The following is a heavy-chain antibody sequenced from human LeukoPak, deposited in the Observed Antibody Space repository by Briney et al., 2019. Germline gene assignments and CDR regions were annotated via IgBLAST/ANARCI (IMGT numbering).Heavy chain of an antibody. CDR2: ISSSSSTI. D-gene: IGHD2-15*01. CDR1: GFTFDDYG. V-gene: IGHV3-48*01. Sequence: GGSLRLSCAASGFTFDDYGMNWVRQAPGKGLEWVSYISSSSSTIYYADSVKGRFTISRDNAKNSLYLQMNSLRAEDTAVYYCARDGYCSGGSCYEGSLDYWGQGTLVTVSS. CDR3: ARDGYCSGGSCYEGSLDY. J-gene: IGHJ4*02.